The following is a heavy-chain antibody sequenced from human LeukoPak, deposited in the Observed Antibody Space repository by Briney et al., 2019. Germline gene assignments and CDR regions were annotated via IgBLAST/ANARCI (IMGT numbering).Heavy chain of an antibody. CDR1: GFTFSSYS. Sequence: KPGGSLRLSCAASGFTFSSYSMNWVRQAPGKGLEWVSSISISSSYIYYADSVKGRFTISRDNAKNSLYLQMNSLRAEDTAVYYCARPKSSYYYDSSGYYPPGAFDIWGQGTMVTVSS. J-gene: IGHJ3*02. V-gene: IGHV3-21*01. CDR2: ISISSSYI. D-gene: IGHD3-22*01. CDR3: ARPKSSYYYDSSGYYPPGAFDI.